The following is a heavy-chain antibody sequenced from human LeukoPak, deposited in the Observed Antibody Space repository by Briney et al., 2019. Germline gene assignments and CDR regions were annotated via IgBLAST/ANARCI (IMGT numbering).Heavy chain of an antibody. CDR3: ARAVAGTRNAFDL. D-gene: IGHD6-19*01. Sequence: PGGSLRLSCAASGFTFSSYAMHWVRQAPGKGLEWVAVISYDGSNKYYADSVKGRFTISRDNAKNTLYLQMNSLIAEDTAVYYCARAVAGTRNAFDLWGQGTMVTVSS. CDR1: GFTFSSYA. V-gene: IGHV3-30*04. J-gene: IGHJ3*01. CDR2: ISYDGSNK.